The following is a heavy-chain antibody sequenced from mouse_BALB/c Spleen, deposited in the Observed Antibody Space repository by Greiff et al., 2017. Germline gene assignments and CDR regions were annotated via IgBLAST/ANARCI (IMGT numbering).Heavy chain of an antibody. J-gene: IGHJ3*01. CDR3: ARSYDYALFAY. D-gene: IGHD2-4*01. CDR1: GYSITSGYY. V-gene: IGHV3-6*02. CDR2: ISYDGSN. Sequence: EVKVEESGPGLVKPSQSLSLTCSVTGYSITSGYYWNWIRQFPGNKLEWMGYISYDGSNNYNPSLKNRISITRDTSKNQFFLKLNSVTTEDTATYYCARSYDYALFAYWGQGTLVTVSA.